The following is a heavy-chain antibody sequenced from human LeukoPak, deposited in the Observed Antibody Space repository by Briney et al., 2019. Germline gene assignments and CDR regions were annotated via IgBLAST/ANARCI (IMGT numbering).Heavy chain of an antibody. CDR2: IYYSGST. J-gene: IGHJ6*02. CDR1: GGSISSYY. Sequence: PSETLSLTCTVSGGSISSYYWSWIRQPPGKGLEWIGYIYYSGSTNYNPSLKSRVTISVDTSKNQFSLKLSSVTAADTAVYYSASRMDVWGQGTTVTVSS. CDR3: ASRMDV. V-gene: IGHV4-59*08.